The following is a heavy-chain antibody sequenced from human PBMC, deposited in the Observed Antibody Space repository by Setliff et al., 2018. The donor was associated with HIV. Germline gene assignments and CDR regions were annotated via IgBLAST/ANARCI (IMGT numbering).Heavy chain of an antibody. CDR2: LHASGNT. Sequence: PSETLSLTCTVSGGSMTSFYWGWIRQPAGKGLEWIGRLHASGNTNYNPSLKSRVTMSIDTSKNQLSLRLTSVTAADTAVYYCARDVLKSNYLGYYYYLDVWGKGTTVTVSS. CDR1: GGSMTSFY. D-gene: IGHD3-9*01. CDR3: ARDVLKSNYLGYYYYLDV. V-gene: IGHV4-4*07. J-gene: IGHJ6*03.